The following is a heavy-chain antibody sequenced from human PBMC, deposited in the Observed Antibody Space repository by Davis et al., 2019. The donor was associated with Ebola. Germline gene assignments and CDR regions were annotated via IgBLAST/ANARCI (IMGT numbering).Heavy chain of an antibody. CDR3: TTVYTYYYDSSGYSRELYFDY. D-gene: IGHD3-22*01. CDR1: GFTFSNAW. CDR2: IKSKTDGGTT. V-gene: IGHV3-15*07. Sequence: GESLKISCAASGFTFSNAWMNWFRQAPGKGLEWVGRIKSKTDGGTTDSAAPVKGRFTISRDDSKNTLYLQMNSLKTEDTAVYYCTTVYTYYYDSSGYSRELYFDYWGQGTLVTVSS. J-gene: IGHJ4*02.